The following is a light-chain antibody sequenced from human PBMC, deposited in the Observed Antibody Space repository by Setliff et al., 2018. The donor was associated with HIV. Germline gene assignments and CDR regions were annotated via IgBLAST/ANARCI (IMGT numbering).Light chain of an antibody. Sequence: QSALTQVASVSGSPGQSITISCTGTGSDVGGHDYVSWYQQHPDKAPKLIIYDVKNRPSGVSDRFSGPKSGNTASLTISGLQAEDEADYYCCSYAGSGPVFGAGTKVTVL. CDR2: DVK. CDR1: GSDVGGHDY. J-gene: IGLJ1*01. CDR3: CSYAGSGPV. V-gene: IGLV2-23*02.